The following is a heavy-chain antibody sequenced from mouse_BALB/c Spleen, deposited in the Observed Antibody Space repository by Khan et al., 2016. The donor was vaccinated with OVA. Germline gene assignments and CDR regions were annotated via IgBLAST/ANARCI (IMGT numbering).Heavy chain of an antibody. Sequence: QVQLKQSGAELARPGASVKMSCKASGYTFTSYTIHWIKLRPGQGLEWIGYINPSNGYPNYNQKFKDKATLTADKSSTTAYMQLSSLTSDDSAVYNCVRDGDYYRNDGWFAYWGQGTLVTVSA. CDR1: GYTFTSYT. J-gene: IGHJ3*01. CDR2: INPSNGYP. CDR3: VRDGDYYRNDGWFAY. D-gene: IGHD2-14*01. V-gene: IGHV1-4*01.